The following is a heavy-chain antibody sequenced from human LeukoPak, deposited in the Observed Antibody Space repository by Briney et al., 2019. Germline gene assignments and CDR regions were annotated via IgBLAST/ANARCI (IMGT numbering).Heavy chain of an antibody. CDR2: ISGSGGST. J-gene: IGHJ4*02. Sequence: GGSLRLSCAASGFTFSSYGMSWVRQAPGKGLEWVSAISGSGGSTYYADSVEGRFTISRDNSKNTLYLQMNSLRAEDTAVYYCAKGDLSGYDYSDYWGQGTLVTVSS. CDR1: GFTFSSYG. CDR3: AKGDLSGYDYSDY. V-gene: IGHV3-23*01. D-gene: IGHD5-12*01.